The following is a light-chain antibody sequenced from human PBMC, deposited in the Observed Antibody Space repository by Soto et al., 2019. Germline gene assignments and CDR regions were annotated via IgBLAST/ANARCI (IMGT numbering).Light chain of an antibody. CDR1: QSVSSN. CDR2: GAS. J-gene: IGKJ2*02. V-gene: IGKV3-15*01. CDR3: HQYNNWPPGT. Sequence: EIVMTQSPATLSVSPGERATLSCRASQSVSSNLAWYQQKPGQAPRLLIYGASTRATGIPARFSGSGSGTEFTLTISRLQSEDFAVYYCHQYNNWPPGTFGQGNKLEIK.